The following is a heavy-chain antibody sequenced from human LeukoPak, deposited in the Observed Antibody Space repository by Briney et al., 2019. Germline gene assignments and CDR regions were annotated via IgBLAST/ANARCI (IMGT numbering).Heavy chain of an antibody. CDR2: IYTSGTT. V-gene: IGHV4-4*07. J-gene: IGHJ4*02. CDR1: GASISSYS. CDR3: ARGPYCGGDCYFGY. D-gene: IGHD2-21*01. Sequence: SETLSLTCTVTGASISSYSWSWIRQPAGKGLEWIGRIYTSGTTNYNPSLKCRVTMSVDTSKNQFSLKLSSVTAADTAVYYCARGPYCGGDCYFGYWGQGTLVTVSS.